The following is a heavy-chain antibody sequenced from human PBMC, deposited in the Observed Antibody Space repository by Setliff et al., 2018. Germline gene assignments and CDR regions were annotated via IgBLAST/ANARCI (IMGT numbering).Heavy chain of an antibody. V-gene: IGHV3-30*02. D-gene: IGHD2-21*02. CDR2: IRYDGTTE. CDR1: GFSFGGHD. CDR3: MRDSSADYYDNDYFKY. Sequence: PGGSLRLSCAASGFSFGGHDMHWVRQAPGKGLEWVAFIRYDGTTESYADSVRGRFTISRDNSKNTLYVQMNTLGPEDTAVYYCMRDSSADYYDNDYFKYWGQGALVTVSS. J-gene: IGHJ1*01.